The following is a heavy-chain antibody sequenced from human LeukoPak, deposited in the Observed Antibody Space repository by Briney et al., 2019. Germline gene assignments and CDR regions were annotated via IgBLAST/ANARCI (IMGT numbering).Heavy chain of an antibody. CDR2: IYYSGNT. CDR1: GGSISNYY. D-gene: IGHD6-19*01. Sequence: PSETLSLTCTVSGGSISNYYWSWIRQPPGKGLEWIGYIYYSGNTNYNPSLESRVTISVDTSKNQFSLKLSSVTAADTAVYYCVRENYSSGWYGIIDYWGQGTLVTVSS. V-gene: IGHV4-59*01. CDR3: VRENYSSGWYGIIDY. J-gene: IGHJ4*02.